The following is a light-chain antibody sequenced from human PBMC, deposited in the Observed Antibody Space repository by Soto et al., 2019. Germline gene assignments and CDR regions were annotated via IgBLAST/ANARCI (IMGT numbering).Light chain of an antibody. CDR2: KVS. Sequence: DVVMTQSPLSLPVTLGQPASISCRSSQSPLYSDGNTYLSWFHQRPGQSPRRLIYKVSNRDSGVPDRFSGSGSGTDFTLQINRVEAEDVGVYYCMRGTHWPYTFGQGTKLEIK. CDR3: MRGTHWPYT. J-gene: IGKJ2*01. V-gene: IGKV2-30*01. CDR1: QSPLYSDGNTY.